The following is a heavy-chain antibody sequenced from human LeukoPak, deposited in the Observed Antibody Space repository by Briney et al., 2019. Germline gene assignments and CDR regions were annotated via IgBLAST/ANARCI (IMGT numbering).Heavy chain of an antibody. CDR2: IADSGAT. J-gene: IGHJ4*02. D-gene: IGHD2-15*01. V-gene: IGHV1-2*02. CDR3: VRDGVAAPEEFDY. CDR1: GYTFTAYD. Sequence: ASVKVSCKASGYTFTAYDMHWVRQAPGQGLEWMGWIADSGATNYVQKFQGRVTMTRDTSISTAYMELSRLRSDDTAVYYCVRDGVAAPEEFDYWGQGTLVTVSS.